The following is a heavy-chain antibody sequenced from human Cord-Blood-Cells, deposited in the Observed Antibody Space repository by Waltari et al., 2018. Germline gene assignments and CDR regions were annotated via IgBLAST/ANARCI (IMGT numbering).Heavy chain of an antibody. D-gene: IGHD1-7*01. Sequence: QVQLVQSGAEVKKPGASVKVYCKASGYTFTSYGISWVRQATGQGIGWMGWSSAYNGNTNYAQKLQGRLTMTTDTSTSTAYMGRRSLRSDDTAVYYWARVWNYWFDPWGQGTLVTVSS. J-gene: IGHJ5*02. CDR2: SSAYNGNT. CDR3: ARVWNYWFDP. V-gene: IGHV1-18*04. CDR1: GYTFTSYG.